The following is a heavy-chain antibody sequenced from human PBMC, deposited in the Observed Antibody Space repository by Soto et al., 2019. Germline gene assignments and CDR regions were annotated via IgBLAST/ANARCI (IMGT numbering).Heavy chain of an antibody. CDR2: IHYRANS. V-gene: IGHV4-39*01. CDR3: ARPLQLAVSGFDP. J-gene: IGHJ5*02. D-gene: IGHD3-3*02. CDR1: GYSISSSSYY. Sequence: XETLSLTCAVSGYSISSSSYYWAWIRQPPGKGLEWIGSIHYRANSYYSPSLKSRITISVDTSKNQISLRLSSVTAADTAVYYCARPLQLAVSGFDPWGQGPLVTVSS.